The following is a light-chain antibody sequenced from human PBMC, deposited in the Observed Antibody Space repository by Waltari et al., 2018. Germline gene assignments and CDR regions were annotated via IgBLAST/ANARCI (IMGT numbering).Light chain of an antibody. V-gene: IGKV1-5*03. J-gene: IGKJ4*01. CDR3: QQYNSYPLT. Sequence: EIQMTQSPSTLSASVGERVTITCRASKSISRWLAWYQQKPGKAPKLLIYNASSLESGVPSRFSGSGSGTEFTLTISSLQPDDFATYDCQQYNSYPLTFGGGTKVEIK. CDR2: NAS. CDR1: KSISRW.